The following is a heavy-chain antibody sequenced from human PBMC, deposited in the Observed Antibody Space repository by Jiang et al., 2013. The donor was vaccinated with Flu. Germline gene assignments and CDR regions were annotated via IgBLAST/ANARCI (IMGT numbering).Heavy chain of an antibody. D-gene: IGHD6-19*01. CDR1: C. J-gene: IGHJ4*02. CDR2: IDWDDDK. CDR3: ARTLLRYSSGWGYFDY. V-gene: IGHV2-70*01. Sequence: CVSWIRQPPGKALEWLALIDWDDDKYYSTSLKTRLTISKDTSKNQVVLTMTNMDPVDTATYYCARTLLRYSSGWGYFDYWGQGTLVTVSS.